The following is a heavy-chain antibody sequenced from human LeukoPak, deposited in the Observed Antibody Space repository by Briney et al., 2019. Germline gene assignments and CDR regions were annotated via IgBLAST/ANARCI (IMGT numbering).Heavy chain of an antibody. CDR3: AKGPPTYYYDSRGGQYPFYYFDY. V-gene: IGHV3-23*01. CDR1: GFTFSSYA. Sequence: PGGSLRLSCAASGFTFSSYAMSWVRQAPGKGLEWVSAISGSGSTYYADSVKGRFTISRDNSKNTLYLQMNSLRAEDTAVYYCAKGPPTYYYDSRGGQYPFYYFDYWGQGTLVTVSS. D-gene: IGHD3-22*01. CDR2: ISGSGST. J-gene: IGHJ4*02.